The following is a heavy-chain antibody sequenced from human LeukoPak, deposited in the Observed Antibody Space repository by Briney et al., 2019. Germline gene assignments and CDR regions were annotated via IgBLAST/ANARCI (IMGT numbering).Heavy chain of an antibody. J-gene: IGHJ6*03. D-gene: IGHD6-19*01. Sequence: GGSLRLSCAASGFTFSSYAMHWVRQAPGKGLEWVAVISYDGKNIYYADSVKGRFTISRDSSKNTLYLQMDSLRAEDTAVYYCARDYHIAVAAIIGYYYYFYMDVWGKGTTVTVSS. V-gene: IGHV3-30*04. CDR1: GFTFSSYA. CDR2: ISYDGKNI. CDR3: ARDYHIAVAAIIGYYYYFYMDV.